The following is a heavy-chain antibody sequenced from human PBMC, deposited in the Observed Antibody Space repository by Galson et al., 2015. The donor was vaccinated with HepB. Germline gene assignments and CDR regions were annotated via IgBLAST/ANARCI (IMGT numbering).Heavy chain of an antibody. CDR3: ARDRCSGGSCYSRY. Sequence: SLRLSCAASGFTFSSYSMNWVRQAPGKGLEWVSYISSSSSTIYYADSVKGRFTISRDNAKNSLYLQMNSLRAEDTAVYYCARDRCSGGSCYSRYWGQGTLVTVSS. V-gene: IGHV3-48*04. CDR2: ISSSSSTI. J-gene: IGHJ4*02. D-gene: IGHD2-15*01. CDR1: GFTFSSYS.